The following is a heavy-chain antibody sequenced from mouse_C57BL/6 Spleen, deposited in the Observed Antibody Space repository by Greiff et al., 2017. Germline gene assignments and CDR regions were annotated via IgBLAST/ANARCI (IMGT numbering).Heavy chain of an antibody. J-gene: IGHJ4*01. D-gene: IGHD1-1*01. CDR3: ARIRGSTVVPHYAMDY. CDR1: GFSLTSYG. Sequence: QVQLQQSGPGLVQPSQSLSITCTVSGFSLTSYGVHWVRQSPGTGLEWLGVIWSGGSTDYNAAFISRLSISKDNSKSQVFFKMNSLQADDTAIYYCARIRGSTVVPHYAMDYGGQGTSVTVSS. CDR2: IWSGGST. V-gene: IGHV2-2*01.